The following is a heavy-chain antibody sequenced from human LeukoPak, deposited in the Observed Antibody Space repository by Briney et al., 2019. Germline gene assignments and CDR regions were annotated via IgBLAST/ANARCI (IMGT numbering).Heavy chain of an antibody. V-gene: IGHV3-30*09. CDR1: GFTFSSFA. Sequence: PGGSLRLSCAASGFTFSSFAMHWVRQAPGKGLEWVAGLSYDGSKKYFADSVKGRFAISRDNSKNTLYLQMNSLRAEDTAVYYCARGECTSCSSYYFYGMDVWGQGTTVTVSS. J-gene: IGHJ6*02. CDR3: ARGECTSCSSYYFYGMDV. D-gene: IGHD2-2*01. CDR2: LSYDGSKK.